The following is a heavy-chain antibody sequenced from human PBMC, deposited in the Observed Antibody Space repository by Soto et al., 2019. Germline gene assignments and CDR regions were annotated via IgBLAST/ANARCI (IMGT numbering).Heavy chain of an antibody. Sequence: GGSLRLSCASSGCTLSTYDMHWVRQGPGKGLEWVAAIYCGGSTYYAGSVKGRFTISRDNSKNTLYLQMNSLRAEDTAVYYCASSLHSSSAGEFDYWGQGTLVTVSS. CDR2: IYCGGST. CDR3: ASSLHSSSAGEFDY. CDR1: GCTLSTYD. V-gene: IGHV3-66*01. D-gene: IGHD6-6*01. J-gene: IGHJ4*02.